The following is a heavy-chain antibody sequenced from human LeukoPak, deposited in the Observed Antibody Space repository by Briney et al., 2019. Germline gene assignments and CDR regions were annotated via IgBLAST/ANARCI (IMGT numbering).Heavy chain of an antibody. V-gene: IGHV3-23*01. J-gene: IGHJ4*02. Sequence: PGGSLRLSCAASGFTFSSYAMSWVRQAPGKGLEWVSAISGSGGSTYYADSVKGRFTISRDNSKNTLYLQMNSLRAEDAAVYYCASHIGWSGLNLPYYFDYWGQGTLVTVSS. D-gene: IGHD6-19*01. CDR2: ISGSGGST. CDR3: ASHIGWSGLNLPYYFDY. CDR1: GFTFSSYA.